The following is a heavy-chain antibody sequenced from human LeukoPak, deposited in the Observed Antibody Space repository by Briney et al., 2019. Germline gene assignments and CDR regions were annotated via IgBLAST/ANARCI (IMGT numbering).Heavy chain of an antibody. CDR2: ISSSGSTI. CDR3: ARDRGGLVDY. CDR1: GFTFSSYE. V-gene: IGHV3-48*03. J-gene: IGHJ4*02. Sequence: PGGSLRLSCAASGFTFSSYEMNWVRQALGKWLEWVSYISSSGSTIYYADSVKGRFTISRDNAKSSLYLQMNSLRAEDTAVYYCARDRGGLVDYWGQGTLVTVSS. D-gene: IGHD3-16*01.